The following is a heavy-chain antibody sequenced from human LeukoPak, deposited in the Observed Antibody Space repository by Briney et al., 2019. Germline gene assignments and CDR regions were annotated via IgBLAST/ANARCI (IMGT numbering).Heavy chain of an antibody. CDR3: ARAADYFGSIT. V-gene: IGHV3-30*14. D-gene: IGHD3-10*01. CDR2: ISYGGGNE. J-gene: IGHJ5*02. CDR1: GFTFRSYA. Sequence: GGSLRLSCAASGFTFRSYAIHWVRQAPGKGLEWVALISYGGGNEYYADSVKGRVTISRDNSKNTLYLQMNSLRTEDTAVYYCARAADYFGSITWGQGTLVTVSS.